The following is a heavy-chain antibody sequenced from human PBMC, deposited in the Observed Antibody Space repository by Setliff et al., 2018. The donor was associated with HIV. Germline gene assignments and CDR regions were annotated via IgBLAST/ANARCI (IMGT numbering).Heavy chain of an antibody. CDR1: GGSISSYY. CDR3: ARHGLIGDWYYYMDV. D-gene: IGHD7-27*01. Sequence: SETLSLTCSVSGGSISSYYWSWIRQPPGKGLEWIGYIYYSGSTNYNPSLKSRVTISLDTSKNQSSLELSSVTAADTAVYYCARHGLIGDWYYYMDVWGKGTTVTVSS. CDR2: IYYSGST. V-gene: IGHV4-59*08. J-gene: IGHJ6*03.